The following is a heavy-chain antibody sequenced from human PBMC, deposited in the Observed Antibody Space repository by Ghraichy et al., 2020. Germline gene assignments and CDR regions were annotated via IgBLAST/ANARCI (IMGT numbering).Heavy chain of an antibody. D-gene: IGHD6-19*01. CDR2: LGYDGTME. CDR1: GLPFRGYA. V-gene: IGHV3-30*01. CDR3: ARDGWTAVARTYFDY. Sequence: GGSLRLSCEASGLPFRGYAMHWVRQALGKGLEWVAVLGYDGTMEDYAESVKGRFTVSRDNSKNTLYLQMNSLRGEDTAVYYCARDGWTAVARTYFDYWGQGTLVTVSS. J-gene: IGHJ4*02.